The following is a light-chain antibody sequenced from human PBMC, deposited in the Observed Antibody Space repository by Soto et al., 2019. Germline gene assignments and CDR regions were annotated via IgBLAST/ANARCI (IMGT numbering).Light chain of an antibody. CDR1: QSVSSSY. CDR3: QQYGSSRTWT. V-gene: IGKV3-20*01. Sequence: EIVLTQSPGTLSLSPGERATLSCRASQSVSSSYVAWYQQKPGQAPRLLIYGASSRATGIPDRVSGSGSGTDFTLTISRLEPEDFAVYYCQQYGSSRTWTFGQGTKVDI. J-gene: IGKJ1*01. CDR2: GAS.